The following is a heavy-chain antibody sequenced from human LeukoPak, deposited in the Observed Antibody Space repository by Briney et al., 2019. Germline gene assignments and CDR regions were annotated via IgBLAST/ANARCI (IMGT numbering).Heavy chain of an antibody. Sequence: SETLSLTCTVSGGSISSYYWSWIRQPAGKGLGWIGRIYTSGSTNYNPSLKSRVTMSVDTSKNQFSLKLSSVTAADTAVYYCARGVYGDYDPLDYYYYGMDVWGQGTTVTVSS. V-gene: IGHV4-4*07. J-gene: IGHJ6*02. CDR3: ARGVYGDYDPLDYYYYGMDV. CDR1: GGSISSYY. CDR2: IYTSGST. D-gene: IGHD4-17*01.